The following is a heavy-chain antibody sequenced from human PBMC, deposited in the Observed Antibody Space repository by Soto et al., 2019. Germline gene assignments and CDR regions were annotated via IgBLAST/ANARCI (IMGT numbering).Heavy chain of an antibody. J-gene: IGHJ6*02. V-gene: IGHV4-39*01. CDR2: IFYSGST. D-gene: IGHD2-15*01. Sequence: QLQLQESGPGLVKPSETLSLTCTVSGGSISSSSYYWGWIRQPPGKGLEWIGSIFYSGSTYYNPSLKSRVTISVDTTKNQFSLKLSSVTAVDTAVYYCARHLTYCSAGSCYSDFPYYGMDVWGQGTTVTVSS. CDR3: ARHLTYCSAGSCYSDFPYYGMDV. CDR1: GGSISSSSYY.